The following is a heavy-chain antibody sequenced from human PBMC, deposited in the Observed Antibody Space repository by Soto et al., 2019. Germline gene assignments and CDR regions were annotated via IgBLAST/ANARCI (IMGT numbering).Heavy chain of an antibody. CDR3: ARRGYSYGGGYFDY. D-gene: IGHD5-18*01. J-gene: IGHJ4*02. CDR1: GFTVSSNS. V-gene: IGHV3-66*04. CDR2: IYSGGSA. Sequence: EVQLVESGGGLVQPGGSLRLSCAASGFTVSSNSMSWVRQAPGKGLEWVSVIYSGGSAYYADSGKGRFTISRDNSKNTLYLQMNSLRAEDTAVYYCARRGYSYGGGYFDYWGQGTLVTVSS.